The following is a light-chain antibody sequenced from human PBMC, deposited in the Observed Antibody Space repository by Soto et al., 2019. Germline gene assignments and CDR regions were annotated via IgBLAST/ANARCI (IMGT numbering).Light chain of an antibody. Sequence: DIQMTQSPSTLSASVGDRVTITCRASQSISSWLAWYQQKPGKAPNLLIYKASSLESGVPSRFNGSGSGTEVTLAVSSLQPDDFATYYCQQYDSYPLTFGGGTKVEIK. V-gene: IGKV1-5*03. J-gene: IGKJ4*01. CDR1: QSISSW. CDR2: KAS. CDR3: QQYDSYPLT.